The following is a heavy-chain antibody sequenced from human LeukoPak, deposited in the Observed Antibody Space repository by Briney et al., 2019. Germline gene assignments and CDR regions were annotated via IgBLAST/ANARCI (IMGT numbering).Heavy chain of an antibody. Sequence: PGGSLRLSCAASGFTFSSYGMHWVRQAPGKGLEWVAFIRYDGSNKYYADSVKGRFTISRDNSKNMLYLQMNSLRAEDTAVYYCASKESSHFDYWGQGTLVTVSS. J-gene: IGHJ4*02. CDR2: IRYDGSNK. V-gene: IGHV3-30*02. CDR3: ASKESSHFDY. CDR1: GFTFSSYG.